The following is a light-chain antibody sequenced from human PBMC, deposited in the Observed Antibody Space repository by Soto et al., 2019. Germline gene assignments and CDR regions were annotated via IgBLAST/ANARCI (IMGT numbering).Light chain of an antibody. Sequence: QSVLTQPASVSGSPGQSITISCTGTSSDVGGENYVSWYQQHPGRAPKLMIYDVSNRPSGVSNRFSGSKSGTSASLAISGLRSEDEADYYCAAWDDSLSGWVFGGGTKLTVL. V-gene: IGLV2-14*03. CDR3: AAWDDSLSGWV. J-gene: IGLJ3*02. CDR2: DVS. CDR1: SSDVGGENY.